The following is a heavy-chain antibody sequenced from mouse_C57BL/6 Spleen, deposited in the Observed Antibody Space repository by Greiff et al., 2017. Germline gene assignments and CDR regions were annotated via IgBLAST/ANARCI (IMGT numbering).Heavy chain of an antibody. D-gene: IGHD1-1*01. J-gene: IGHJ3*01. CDR1: GYTFTSYW. CDR2: IDPSDSYT. V-gene: IGHV1-69*01. Sequence: QVQLQQPGAELVMPGASVKLSCKASGYTFTSYWMHWVKQRPGQGLEWIGEIDPSDSYTNYNQKFKGKSTLTVDKSSSTAYMQLSSLTSEGSAVYYCARSGDYGGSVFAYWGQGTLVTVSA. CDR3: ARSGDYGGSVFAY.